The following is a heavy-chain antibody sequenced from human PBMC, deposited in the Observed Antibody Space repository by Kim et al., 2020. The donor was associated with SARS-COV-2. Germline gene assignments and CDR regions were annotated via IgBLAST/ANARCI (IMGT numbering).Heavy chain of an antibody. V-gene: IGHV3-23*01. CDR1: GFTFSSYA. Sequence: GGSLRLSCAASGFTFSSYAMSWVRQAPGKGLEWVSAISGSGGSTYYADSVKGRFTISRDNSKNTLYLQMNSLRAEDTAVYYCAKDREVLWFGELPQPFDYWGQGTLVTVSS. D-gene: IGHD3-10*01. J-gene: IGHJ4*02. CDR3: AKDREVLWFGELPQPFDY. CDR2: ISGSGGST.